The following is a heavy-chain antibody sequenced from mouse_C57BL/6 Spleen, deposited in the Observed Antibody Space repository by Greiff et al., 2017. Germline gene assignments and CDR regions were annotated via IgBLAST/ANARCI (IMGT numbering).Heavy chain of an antibody. V-gene: IGHV1-69*01. D-gene: IGHD1-1*02. CDR1: GYTFTSYW. CDR3: ARWGGASFDY. Sequence: QVQLQQPGAELVMPGASVKLSCKASGYTFTSYWMHWVKQRPGQGLEWIGEIDPSDSYTNYHQKFKGQSTLTVDKPSSTAYMQLSSLTSEDSAVYYCARWGGASFDYWGQGTTLTVSS. CDR2: IDPSDSYT. J-gene: IGHJ2*01.